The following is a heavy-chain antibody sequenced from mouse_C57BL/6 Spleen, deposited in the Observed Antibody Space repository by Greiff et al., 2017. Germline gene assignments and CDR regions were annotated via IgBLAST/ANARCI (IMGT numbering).Heavy chain of an antibody. CDR3: AKLTGSAY. D-gene: IGHD4-1*01. Sequence: VQLKESGPGLVKPSQSLSLTCSVTGYSITSGYYWNWIRQFPGNKLEWMGYISYDGSNNYNPSLKNRISITRDTSKNQFFLKLNSVTTEDTATYYCAKLTGSAYWGQGTLVTVSA. J-gene: IGHJ3*01. CDR2: ISYDGSN. V-gene: IGHV3-6*01. CDR1: GYSITSGYY.